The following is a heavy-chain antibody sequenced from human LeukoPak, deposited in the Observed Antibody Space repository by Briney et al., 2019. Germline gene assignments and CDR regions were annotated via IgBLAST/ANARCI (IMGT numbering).Heavy chain of an antibody. D-gene: IGHD5-12*01. J-gene: IGHJ4*02. CDR3: ARVRGGYDSLLGY. Sequence: GGSLRLSCAASGFTFSSYSMNWVRQAPGKGLEWVSSISSSSSYIYYADSVKGRFTISRDNAKNSLYLQMTSLRAEDTAVYYCARVRGGYDSLLGYWGQGTLVTVSS. CDR2: ISSSSSYI. CDR1: GFTFSSYS. V-gene: IGHV3-21*01.